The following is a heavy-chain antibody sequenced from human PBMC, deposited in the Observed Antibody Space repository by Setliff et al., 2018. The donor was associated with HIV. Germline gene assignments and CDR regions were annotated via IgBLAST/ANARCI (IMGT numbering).Heavy chain of an antibody. Sequence: PSETLSLTCAVSSGSISSSNWWSWVRQPPGKELEWIGEIYHSGSTNYNPSLKNRVTISVDTSKNQFSLKVNSVTAADTAVYYCARRYRIAARPKWFDPWGQGTLVTVSS. CDR2: IYHSGST. V-gene: IGHV4-4*02. CDR3: ARRYRIAARPKWFDP. J-gene: IGHJ5*02. CDR1: SGSISSSNW. D-gene: IGHD6-6*01.